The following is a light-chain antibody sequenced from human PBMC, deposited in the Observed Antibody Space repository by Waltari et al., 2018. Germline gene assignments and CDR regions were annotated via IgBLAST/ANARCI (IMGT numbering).Light chain of an antibody. J-gene: IGLJ2*01. CDR1: DISDKT. CDR3: QVWDASGDHPV. CDR2: DDT. Sequence: YELTQPPSVSVAPGKTAKITCAGRDISDKTVHWYQQKSGQAPVLVIYDDTVRPSGIPERISGSDTATLTIAGVEAGDEAVYCCQVWDASGDHPVFGGGTRLTVL. V-gene: IGLV3-21*03.